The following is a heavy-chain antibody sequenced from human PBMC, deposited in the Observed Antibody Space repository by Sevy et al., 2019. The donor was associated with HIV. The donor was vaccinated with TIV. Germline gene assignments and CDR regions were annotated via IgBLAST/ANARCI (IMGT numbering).Heavy chain of an antibody. CDR1: GGSISSYY. Sequence: SETLSLTCTVSGGSISSYYWSWIRQPPGKGLEWIGYIYYSGSTNYNPSLKSRVTISVDTSKNQFSLKLSSVTAADTAVYYCARGEEYSNYLINYYYYGMDVWGQRTTVTVSS. D-gene: IGHD4-4*01. CDR2: IYYSGST. J-gene: IGHJ6*02. CDR3: ARGEEYSNYLINYYYYGMDV. V-gene: IGHV4-59*01.